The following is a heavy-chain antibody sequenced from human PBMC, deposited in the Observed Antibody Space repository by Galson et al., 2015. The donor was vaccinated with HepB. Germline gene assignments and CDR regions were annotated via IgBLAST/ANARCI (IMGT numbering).Heavy chain of an antibody. CDR2: ISYDGSNK. CDR3: ARDTYYYGSGRFDY. CDR1: GFTFSSYA. J-gene: IGHJ4*02. V-gene: IGHV3-30*04. D-gene: IGHD3-10*01. Sequence: SLRLSCAASGFTFSSYAMHWVRQAPGKGLEWVAVISYDGSNKYYADSVKGRFTISRDNSKNTLYLQMNSLRAEDTAVYYCARDTYYYGSGRFDYWGQGTLVTVSS.